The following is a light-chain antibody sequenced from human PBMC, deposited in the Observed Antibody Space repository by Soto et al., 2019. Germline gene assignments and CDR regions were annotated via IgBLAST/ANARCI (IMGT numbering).Light chain of an antibody. V-gene: IGKV3-20*01. CDR2: GAS. CDR3: QQYGRSPPNT. J-gene: IGKJ4*01. Sequence: EIVLTQSPGTLSLSPGERATLSCRASQSVSSTYLAWYQQKPGQAPRLLIYGASSRATGIPDRFSGSGSGTDFTLTISRLEPEDFAVYYCQQYGRSPPNTFGGGTKV. CDR1: QSVSSTY.